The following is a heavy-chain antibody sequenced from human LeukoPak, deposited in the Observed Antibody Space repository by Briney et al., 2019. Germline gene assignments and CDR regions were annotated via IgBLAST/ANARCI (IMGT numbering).Heavy chain of an antibody. CDR3: ARDTDQVFYAGFGSGWYDY. J-gene: IGHJ4*02. V-gene: IGHV3-48*03. Sequence: PGGSLRLSCAASGFNFRSYEMNWVRQAPGKGREWGSYISSSGSTIHYADSVKGRFTISRDNAKNSLYLQMNSLRAEDTAVYYCARDTDQVFYAGFGSGWYDYWGQGTLVTVSS. CDR2: ISSSGSTI. D-gene: IGHD6-19*01. CDR1: GFNFRSYE.